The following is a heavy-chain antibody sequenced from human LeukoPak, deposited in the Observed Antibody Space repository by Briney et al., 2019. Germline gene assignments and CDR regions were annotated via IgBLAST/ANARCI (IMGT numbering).Heavy chain of an antibody. V-gene: IGHV3-23*01. Sequence: PGGSLRLSCAASGFTFDDYGMSWVRQAPGKGLEWVSAISGSGGGTYYADSVKGRFTISRNNSKNTLYLQMNSLRAEDTAVYYCAKAEGITMIVVVITPFDYWGQGTLVTVSS. J-gene: IGHJ4*02. D-gene: IGHD3-22*01. CDR3: AKAEGITMIVVVITPFDY. CDR2: ISGSGGGT. CDR1: GFTFDDYG.